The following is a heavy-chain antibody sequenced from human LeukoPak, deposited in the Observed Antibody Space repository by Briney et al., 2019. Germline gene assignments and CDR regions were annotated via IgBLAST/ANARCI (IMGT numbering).Heavy chain of an antibody. CDR1: RFTFSNAW. CDR2: IKSKTDGGTA. CDR3: TTRTWADGFDI. V-gene: IGHV3-15*01. D-gene: IGHD2-2*01. J-gene: IGHJ3*02. Sequence: GGSLRLSCVGSRFTFSNAWMSWVRQAPGKGLEWVGRIKSKTDGGTADYAAPVKGRFTISRDESKNTLYLQINSLRTEDTAVYYCTTRTWADGFDIWGQGTMLTVSS.